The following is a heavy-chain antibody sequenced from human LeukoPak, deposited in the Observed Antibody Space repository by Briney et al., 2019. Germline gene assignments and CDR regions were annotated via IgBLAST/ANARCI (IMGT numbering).Heavy chain of an antibody. CDR1: GFTFSSYA. D-gene: IGHD2/OR15-2a*01. Sequence: GRSLRLSCAASGFTFSSYAMHWVRQAPGKGLEWVAVISYDGSNKYYADSVKGRFTISRDNSKNTLYLQMNSLRAEDTAVYYCARSLPSRYYYGMDVWGQGTTVTVSS. V-gene: IGHV3-30-3*01. CDR3: ARSLPSRYYYGMDV. CDR2: ISYDGSNK. J-gene: IGHJ6*02.